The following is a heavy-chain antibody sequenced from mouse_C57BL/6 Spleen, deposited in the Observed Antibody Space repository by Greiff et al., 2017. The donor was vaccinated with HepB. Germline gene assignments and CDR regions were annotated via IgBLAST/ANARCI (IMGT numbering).Heavy chain of an antibody. CDR1: GYTFTSYW. D-gene: IGHD1-1*01. J-gene: IGHJ2*01. Sequence: VQLQQPGAELVMPGASVKLSCKASGYTFTSYWMHWVKQRPGQGLEWIGEIDPSDSYTNYNQKFKGKSTLTVDKSSSTAYMQLSSLTSEDSAVYYGARYYYGSSYFDYWGQGTTLTVSS. CDR2: IDPSDSYT. V-gene: IGHV1-69*01. CDR3: ARYYYGSSYFDY.